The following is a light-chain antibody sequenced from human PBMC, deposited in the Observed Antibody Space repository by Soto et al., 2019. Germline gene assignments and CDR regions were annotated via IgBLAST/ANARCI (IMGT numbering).Light chain of an antibody. CDR3: QQGHSTPYT. CDR2: SAS. CDR1: QNIRTY. V-gene: IGKV1-39*01. J-gene: IGKJ2*01. Sequence: IQMTQSPYSLSASVGDSVTITCRASQNIRTYLNWYQQKPGRAPKLLIHSASALPSGVPSRFSGSGSGTEFTLTMSGLQPEDFATYYCQQGHSTPYTLGQGTKVDIK.